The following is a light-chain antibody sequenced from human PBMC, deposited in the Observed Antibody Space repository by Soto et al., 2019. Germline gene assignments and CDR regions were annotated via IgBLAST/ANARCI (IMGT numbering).Light chain of an antibody. CDR2: GAS. V-gene: IGKV3-20*01. CDR1: QSVRSSY. CDR3: HQYCSSPGT. Sequence: EIVLTQSPGTLSLSPGERATLSCRASQSVRSSYLAWYQQKPGQAPRLLIYGASSRATGIPDRFSGSGSGTDFTRTISILEPADFAVYYCHQYCSSPGTFGQGNKVEIQ. J-gene: IGKJ1*01.